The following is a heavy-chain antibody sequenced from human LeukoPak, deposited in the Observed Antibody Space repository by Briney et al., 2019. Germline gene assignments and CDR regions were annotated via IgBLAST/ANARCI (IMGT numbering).Heavy chain of an antibody. CDR2: IIPIFGTA. D-gene: IGHD6-6*01. CDR3: ARDLELIAALWFDP. Sequence: ASVKVSCKASGGTFSSYAISWVRQAPGQGLEWMGRIIPIFGTANYAQKFQGRVTITTDESTSTAYMGLSSLRSEDTAVYYCARDLELIAALWFDPWGQGTLVTVSS. CDR1: GGTFSSYA. J-gene: IGHJ5*02. V-gene: IGHV1-69*05.